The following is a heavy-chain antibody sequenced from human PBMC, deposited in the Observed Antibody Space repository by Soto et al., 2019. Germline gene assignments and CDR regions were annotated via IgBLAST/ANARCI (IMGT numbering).Heavy chain of an antibody. CDR2: ISSSSSTI. D-gene: IGHD4-4*01. J-gene: IGHJ6*02. V-gene: IGHV3-48*02. CDR1: SLAFGSYS. CDR3: AREWTTVTTDYYYYGMDV. Sequence: PGGSLKLSCAATSLAFGSYSLDWVGKDQGRWLEWVSYISSSSSTIYYADSVKGRFTISRDNAKNSLYLQMNSLRDEDTAVYYCAREWTTVTTDYYYYGMDVWGQGTTVTVSS.